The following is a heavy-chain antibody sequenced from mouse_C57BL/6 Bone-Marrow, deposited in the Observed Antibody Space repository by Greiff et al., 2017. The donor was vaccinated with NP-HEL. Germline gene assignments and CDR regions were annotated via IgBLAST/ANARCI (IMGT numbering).Heavy chain of an antibody. Sequence: VQLQQSGPELVKPGASVKIPCKASGYTFTDYNMDWVKQSHGQSLEWIGDINPNNGGTIYNQKFKGKATLTVDKSSSTAYMELRSLTSEDTAVYYGARRDIFYYGSSDDAMDYWGQGTTVTVSS. J-gene: IGHJ4*01. V-gene: IGHV1-18*01. CDR1: GYTFTDYN. CDR2: INPNNGGT. CDR3: ARRDIFYYGSSDDAMDY. D-gene: IGHD1-1*01.